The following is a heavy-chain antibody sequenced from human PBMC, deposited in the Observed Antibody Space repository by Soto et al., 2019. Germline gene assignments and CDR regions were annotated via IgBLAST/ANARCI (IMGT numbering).Heavy chain of an antibody. V-gene: IGHV3-48*01. J-gene: IGHJ4*02. CDR3: ARDSSGGFGEFSDY. CDR2: ISSSSSTI. CDR1: GFTFGSYS. Sequence: EVQLVESGGGLVQPGGSLRLSCAASGFTFGSYSMNWVRQAPGKGLEWVSYISSSSSTIYYADSVKGRFTISRDNAKNSLYLQMNSLRAEDTAVYYCARDSSGGFGEFSDYWGQGTLVTVSS. D-gene: IGHD3-10*01.